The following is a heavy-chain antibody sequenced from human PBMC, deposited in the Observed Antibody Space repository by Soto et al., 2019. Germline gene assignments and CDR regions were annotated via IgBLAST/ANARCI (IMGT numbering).Heavy chain of an antibody. D-gene: IGHD3-16*01. CDR1: GGSINNYY. J-gene: IGHJ4*02. Sequence: SETLSLTCTVSGGSINNYYWSWIRHPPGRGLEWIGYVYHNGRTNYSPSLRSRVTITVDTSKNQFSLNMSSVTAADTAVYYCARLLITLGRSFDDWGQGSLVTVSS. CDR3: ARLLITLGRSFDD. V-gene: IGHV4-59*08. CDR2: VYHNGRT.